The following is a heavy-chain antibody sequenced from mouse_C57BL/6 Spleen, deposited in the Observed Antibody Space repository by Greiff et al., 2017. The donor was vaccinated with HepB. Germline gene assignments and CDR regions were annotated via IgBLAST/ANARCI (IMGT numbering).Heavy chain of an antibody. J-gene: IGHJ2*01. D-gene: IGHD2-4*01. Sequence: QVQLQQPGTELVKPGASVKLSCKASGYTFTSYWMHWVKQRPGQGLEWIGNINPSNGGTNYNEKFKSKATLTVDKSSSKSYMQLSSLTSEDSAVYYCAAYDYEGYYFDYWGQGTTLTVSS. CDR2: INPSNGGT. CDR1: GYTFTSYW. CDR3: AAYDYEGYYFDY. V-gene: IGHV1-53*01.